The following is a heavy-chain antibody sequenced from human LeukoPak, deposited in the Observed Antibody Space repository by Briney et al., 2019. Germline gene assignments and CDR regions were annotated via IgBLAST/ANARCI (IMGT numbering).Heavy chain of an antibody. CDR3: ARMRIQLDYYYYMDV. Sequence: SETLSLTCTVSGGSISSSSYYWGWIRQPPGKGLEWIGSIYYSGSTYYNPSLKSRVTISVDTSKNQFSLKLSSVTAADTAVYYCARMRIQLDYYYYMDVWGKGTTVTVSS. CDR2: IYYSGST. D-gene: IGHD5-18*01. J-gene: IGHJ6*03. CDR1: GGSISSSSYY. V-gene: IGHV4-39*01.